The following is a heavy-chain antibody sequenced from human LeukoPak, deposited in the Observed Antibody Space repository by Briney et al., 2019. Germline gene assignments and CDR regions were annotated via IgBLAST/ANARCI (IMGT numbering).Heavy chain of an antibody. V-gene: IGHV3-23*01. CDR2: ISGSGSST. D-gene: IGHD1-26*01. CDR3: AKDSYPYSGSYGVCFDY. J-gene: IGHJ4*02. Sequence: PGGSLRLSCAASGFTFSSYAMSWVRQAPGKGLEWVSAISGSGSSTYYADSVKGRFTISRDNSKNTLYLQMNSLRAEDTAVYYCAKDSYPYSGSYGVCFDYWGQGTLVTVSS. CDR1: GFTFSSYA.